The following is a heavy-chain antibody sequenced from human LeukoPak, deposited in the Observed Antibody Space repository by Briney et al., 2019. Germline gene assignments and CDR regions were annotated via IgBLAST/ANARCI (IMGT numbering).Heavy chain of an antibody. Sequence: SETLSLTCTVSGGSISSSSYYWGWIRQPPGKGLEWIGSIYYSGSTYYNPSLKSRVTISVDTSKNQFSLKLSSVTAADTAVYYCARHNSAARLLTLFDYWGQGTLVTFSS. CDR2: IYYSGST. V-gene: IGHV4-39*01. CDR1: GGSISSSSYY. J-gene: IGHJ4*02. CDR3: ARHNSAARLLTLFDY. D-gene: IGHD6-6*01.